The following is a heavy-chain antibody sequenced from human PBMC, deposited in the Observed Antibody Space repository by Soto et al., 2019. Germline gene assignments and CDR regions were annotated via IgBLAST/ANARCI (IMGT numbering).Heavy chain of an antibody. CDR3: ACEMGDVYCSGGSCYEGFDI. Sequence: ASVKVSCKASGYTFTSYYMHWVRQAPGQGLEWMGIINPSGGSTSYAQKFQGRVTMTRDTSTSTVYMELSSLRSEDTAVYYCACEMGDVYCSGGSCYEGFDIWGQGTMVTVSS. J-gene: IGHJ3*02. CDR2: INPSGGST. V-gene: IGHV1-46*01. D-gene: IGHD2-15*01. CDR1: GYTFTSYY.